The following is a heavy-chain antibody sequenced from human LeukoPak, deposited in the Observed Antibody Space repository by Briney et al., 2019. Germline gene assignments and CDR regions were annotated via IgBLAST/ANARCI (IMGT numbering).Heavy chain of an antibody. D-gene: IGHD1-26*01. Sequence: GGSLRLSCAASGFTFSSYSMNWVRQAPGKGLEWVSHITASGTAMFYADSVKGRFTIPRDNAKNSLYLQMNSLRDEDTAVYYCASSGSYRFDYWGQGTLVTVSS. CDR3: ASSGSYRFDY. CDR2: ITASGTAM. J-gene: IGHJ4*02. V-gene: IGHV3-48*02. CDR1: GFTFSSYS.